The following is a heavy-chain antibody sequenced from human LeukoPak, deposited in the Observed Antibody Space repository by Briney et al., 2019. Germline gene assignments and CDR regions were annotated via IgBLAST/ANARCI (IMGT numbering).Heavy chain of an antibody. J-gene: IGHJ4*02. Sequence: PSETLSLTCTVSGGSISSYYWSWIRQPPGKGLEWIGYIYYSGSTNYNPSLKSRVTISVDTSKNQFSLKLSSVTAADTAVYYCARDVGATALFDYWGQGTLVTVSS. V-gene: IGHV4-59*01. D-gene: IGHD1-26*01. CDR3: ARDVGATALFDY. CDR1: GGSISSYY. CDR2: IYYSGST.